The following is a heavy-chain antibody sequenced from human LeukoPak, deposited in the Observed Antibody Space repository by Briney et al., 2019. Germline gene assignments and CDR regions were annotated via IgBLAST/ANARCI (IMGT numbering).Heavy chain of an antibody. V-gene: IGHV3-30-3*01. CDR3: ARDGYCSGGSCAENWFDP. J-gene: IGHJ5*02. D-gene: IGHD2-15*01. CDR2: ISYDGGNK. Sequence: TGGSLRLSCAASGFTFSSYAMYWVRKAPGKGLEWVAVISYDGGNKYYADSVKGRFTISRDNSKNTLYLQMNSLRAEDTAVYYCARDGYCSGGSCAENWFDPWGQGTLVTVSS. CDR1: GFTFSSYA.